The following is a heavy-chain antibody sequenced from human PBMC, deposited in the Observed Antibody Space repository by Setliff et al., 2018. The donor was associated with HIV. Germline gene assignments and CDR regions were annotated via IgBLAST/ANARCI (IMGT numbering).Heavy chain of an antibody. CDR2: ISIYSSNI. J-gene: IGHJ4*02. D-gene: IGHD3-16*01. V-gene: IGHV3-48*01. CDR1: GFTFSTYT. CDR3: VKGRWASPFDN. Sequence: PGGSLRLSCAASGFTFSTYTMNWVRQAPGKGPEWVSYISIYSSNIYYADSVKGRFTISRDNVKNSLYLQMNSLRAEDTAMYYCVKGRWASPFDNWGQGTLVTVSS.